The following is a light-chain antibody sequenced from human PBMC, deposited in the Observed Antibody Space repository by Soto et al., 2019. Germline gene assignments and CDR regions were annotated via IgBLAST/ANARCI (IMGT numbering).Light chain of an antibody. Sequence: EIVMTQSPATRSVSPGERARRCCRASQSVSSNLAWYQQKSGPAPRLLISGAFSRSNGTPVRFSGSASGTDFTLIISRLEPEDVEVYSCQQYGSLPKTFGQGTKV. J-gene: IGKJ1*01. CDR1: QSVSSN. V-gene: IGKV3-20*01. CDR2: GAF. CDR3: QQYGSLPKT.